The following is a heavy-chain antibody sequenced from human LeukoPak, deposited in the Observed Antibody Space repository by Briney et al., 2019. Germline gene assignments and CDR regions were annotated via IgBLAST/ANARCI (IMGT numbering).Heavy chain of an antibody. CDR2: IYYSGST. J-gene: IGHJ4*02. CDR1: GGSISSYY. D-gene: IGHD2-21*02. CDR3: ARDAYCGGDCYLFDY. Sequence: SETLSLTCTDSGGSISSYYWSWIRQPPGKGLEWIGYIYYSGSTNYNPSLKSRVTISVDTSKNQFSLKLSSVTAADTAVYYCARDAYCGGDCYLFDYWGQGTLVTVSS. V-gene: IGHV4-59*01.